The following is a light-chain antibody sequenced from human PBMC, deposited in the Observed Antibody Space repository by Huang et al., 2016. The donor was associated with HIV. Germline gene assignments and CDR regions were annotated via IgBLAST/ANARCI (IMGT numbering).Light chain of an antibody. J-gene: IGKJ5*01. CDR1: QNINTY. CDR3: QQGYSALIT. Sequence: DILLTQSPSSLSASVGDRVTITCRSSQNINTYLNWYKQKPGKAPNRLIQSASTLQTGVPSRFRGSGSGTDCTLTVNSLQPEDSATYYCQQGYSALITVGQGTRL. CDR2: SAS. V-gene: IGKV1-39*01.